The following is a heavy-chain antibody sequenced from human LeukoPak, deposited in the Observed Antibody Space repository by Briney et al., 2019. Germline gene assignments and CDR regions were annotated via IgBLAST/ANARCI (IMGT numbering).Heavy chain of an antibody. D-gene: IGHD4-23*01. CDR1: GGSISSSSYY. J-gene: IGHJ5*02. CDR2: IYYSGST. Sequence: SETLSLTCTVSGGSISSSSYYWGWIRQPPGKGLEWIGSIYYSGSTYYNPSLKSRVTISVDTSKNQFSLKLSSVTAADTAVYYCARVLSTVVTRYNWFDPWGQGTLVTVSS. V-gene: IGHV4-39*07. CDR3: ARVLSTVVTRYNWFDP.